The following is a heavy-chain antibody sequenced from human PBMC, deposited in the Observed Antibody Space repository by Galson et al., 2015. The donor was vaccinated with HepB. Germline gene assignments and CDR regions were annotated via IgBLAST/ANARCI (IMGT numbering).Heavy chain of an antibody. J-gene: IGHJ6*02. D-gene: IGHD3-9*01. V-gene: IGHV3-30*18. CDR2: ISYDGSNK. Sequence: SLRLSCAASGFIFSSYGMHWVRQAPGKGLEWVAVISYDGSNKYYVDSVKGRFTISRDNSKNTLYLQMNSLRAEDTAVYYCAKDRDYDILTGLFGGYYGMDVWGQGTTVSVSS. CDR1: GFIFSSYG. CDR3: AKDRDYDILTGLFGGYYGMDV.